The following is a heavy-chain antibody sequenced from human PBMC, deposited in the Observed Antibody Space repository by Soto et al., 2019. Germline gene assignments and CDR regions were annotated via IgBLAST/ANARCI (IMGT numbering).Heavy chain of an antibody. V-gene: IGHV4-59*01. D-gene: IGHD3-22*01. CDR3: ALRSMAVVPEY. CDR1: GDSISSYY. CDR2: LYYGRSA. J-gene: IGHJ4*02. Sequence: QVQLQESGPGLVKPSETLSLTCAVSGDSISSYYCMWIRQPPGKGLESIGYLYYGRSANYNPSLKSRVTLAVETSTNQCSLTLSPMTAADTAVYYCALRSMAVVPEYWGQGTLVTVSS.